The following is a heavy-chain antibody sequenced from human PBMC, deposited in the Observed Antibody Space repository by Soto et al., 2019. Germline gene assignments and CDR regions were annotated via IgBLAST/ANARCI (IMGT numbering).Heavy chain of an antibody. D-gene: IGHD3-16*02. Sequence: QVQLVESGGGVVQPGRSLRLSCAASGFTFSSYGMHWVRQAPGKGLEWVAVISYDGSNKYYADSVKGRFTISRDNSKNTLYLQMNSLRAEDTAVYYCAKELPIRLGELSGLDYGGQGTLVTVSS. J-gene: IGHJ4*02. V-gene: IGHV3-30*18. CDR2: ISYDGSNK. CDR1: GFTFSSYG. CDR3: AKELPIRLGELSGLDY.